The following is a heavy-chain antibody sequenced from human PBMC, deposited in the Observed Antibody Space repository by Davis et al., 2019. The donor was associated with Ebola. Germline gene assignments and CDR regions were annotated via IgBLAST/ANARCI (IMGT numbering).Heavy chain of an antibody. Sequence: GESLKISCAASGFTFSSYSMNWIRQAPGKGLEWVSYISGGSGEIHYADSVKGRFTISRDNSKRTLYLQMNSLRPEDTAVYYCATCAYSGYHRSTAFDYWGQGTVVTVSA. J-gene: IGHJ4*02. CDR3: ATCAYSGYHRSTAFDY. D-gene: IGHD5-12*01. CDR2: ISGGSGEI. V-gene: IGHV3-48*01. CDR1: GFTFSSYS.